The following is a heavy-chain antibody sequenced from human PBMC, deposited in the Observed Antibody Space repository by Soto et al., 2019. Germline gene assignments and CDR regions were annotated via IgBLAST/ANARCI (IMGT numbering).Heavy chain of an antibody. D-gene: IGHD6-6*01. CDR1: GFTFTRYS. Sequence: PGGSLRLSCAASGFTFTRYSMNWVRQAPGKGLEWVSSISSTTNYIYYADSVKGRFTISRDNSHNTLYLQMDSLRAEDAAAYYCAKTVAARLMGFERWGQGTLVTVSS. CDR3: AKTVAARLMGFER. J-gene: IGHJ4*02. V-gene: IGHV3-21*04. CDR2: ISSTTNYI.